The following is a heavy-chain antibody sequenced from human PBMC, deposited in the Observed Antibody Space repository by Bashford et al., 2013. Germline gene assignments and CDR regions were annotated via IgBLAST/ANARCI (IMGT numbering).Heavy chain of an antibody. CDR3: ARAWRVEVDYIDAFDI. Sequence: ASVKVSCKASGYTFTSYGISWVRQAPGQGLEWMGWISAYNGNTNYAQKLQGRVTMTTDTSTSTAYMELRSLRSDDTAVYYCARAWRVEVDYIDAFDIWAKGQWSPSPQ. V-gene: IGHV1-18*01. J-gene: IGHJ3*02. D-gene: IGHD4-11*01. CDR2: ISAYNGNT. CDR1: GYTFTSYG.